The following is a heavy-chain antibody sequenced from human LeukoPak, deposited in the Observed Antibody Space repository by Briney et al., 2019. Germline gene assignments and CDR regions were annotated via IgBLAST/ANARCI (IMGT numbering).Heavy chain of an antibody. Sequence: SETLSHTCAVYGGSFSGYYWSWIRQLPGKGLEWIGEINHSGSTNYNPSLKSRVTISVDTSKNQFSLKLSSVTAADTAVYYCATRIAAAGTYYYYGMDVWGQGTTVTVSS. V-gene: IGHV4-34*01. CDR2: INHSGST. CDR1: GGSFSGYY. D-gene: IGHD6-13*01. J-gene: IGHJ6*02. CDR3: ATRIAAAGTYYYYGMDV.